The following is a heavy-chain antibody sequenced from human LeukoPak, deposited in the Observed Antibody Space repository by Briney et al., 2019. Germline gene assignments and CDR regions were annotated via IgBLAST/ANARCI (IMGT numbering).Heavy chain of an antibody. CDR2: IYTSGST. CDR1: GGSISSYY. CDR3: ARHIELADDAFDI. D-gene: IGHD1-1*01. V-gene: IGHV4-4*07. J-gene: IGHJ3*02. Sequence: SETLSLTCTVSGGSISSYYWSWIRQPAGKGLEWIGRIYTSGSTNYNPSLKSRVTMSADTSKNQFSLKLSSVTAVDTAVYYSARHIELADDAFDIWGQGTMVTVSS.